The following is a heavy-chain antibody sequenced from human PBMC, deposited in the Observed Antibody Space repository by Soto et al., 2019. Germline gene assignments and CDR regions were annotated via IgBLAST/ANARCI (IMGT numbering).Heavy chain of an antibody. CDR3: ARGPNTHIVVVPAAIWFDP. D-gene: IGHD2-2*01. J-gene: IGHJ5*02. Sequence: ASVKVSCKASGYTFTGYYMHWVRQAPGQGLEWMGWINPNSGGTNYAQKFQGWVTMTRDTSISTAYMELSRLRSDDTAVYYCARGPNTHIVVVPAAIWFDPWGQGTLVTVSS. CDR1: GYTFTGYY. CDR2: INPNSGGT. V-gene: IGHV1-2*04.